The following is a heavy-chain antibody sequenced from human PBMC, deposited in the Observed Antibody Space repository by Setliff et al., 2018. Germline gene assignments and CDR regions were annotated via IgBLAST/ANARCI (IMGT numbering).Heavy chain of an antibody. D-gene: IGHD3-22*01. V-gene: IGHV4-61*02. CDR1: GGSISSGSYY. CDR3: ARGPVMIVATGYFDY. Sequence: PSETLSLTCTVPGGSISSGSYYWSWIRQPAGKGLEWIGRIYTSGSTNYNPSLKSRVTISVDTSKNQFSLKLSSVTAADTPVYYCARGPVMIVATGYFDYWGQGTLVTVSS. J-gene: IGHJ4*02. CDR2: IYTSGST.